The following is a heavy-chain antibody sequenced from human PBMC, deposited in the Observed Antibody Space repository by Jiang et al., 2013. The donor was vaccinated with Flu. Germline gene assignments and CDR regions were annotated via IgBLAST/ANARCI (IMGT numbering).Heavy chain of an antibody. D-gene: IGHD3-10*01. CDR2: VNHSGST. Sequence: WIAEVNHSGSTKYNPSLKSRVTISVDTSKRQLSLKLTSVTAADTAVYYCARDLRGKEDFWGQGTLVTVSS. CDR3: ARDLRGKEDF. J-gene: IGHJ4*02. V-gene: IGHV4-34*01.